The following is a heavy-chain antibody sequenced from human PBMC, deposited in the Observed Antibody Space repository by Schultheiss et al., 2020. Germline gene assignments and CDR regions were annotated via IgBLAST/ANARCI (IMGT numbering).Heavy chain of an antibody. D-gene: IGHD3-3*01. V-gene: IGHV1-8*01. J-gene: IGHJ4*02. CDR3: ARDLTIFGVVILDY. Sequence: ASVKVSCKASGYTFTSYDINWVRQATGQGLEWMGWMNPNSGNTGYAQKFQGRVTMTRDTSTSTAYMELSSLRSEDTAVYYCARDLTIFGVVILDYWGQGTLVTVYS. CDR2: MNPNSGNT. CDR1: GYTFTSYD.